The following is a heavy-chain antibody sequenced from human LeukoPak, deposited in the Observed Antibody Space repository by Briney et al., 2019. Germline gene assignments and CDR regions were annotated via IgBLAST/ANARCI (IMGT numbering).Heavy chain of an antibody. J-gene: IGHJ3*02. Sequence: ASVKVSCKASGYTFTGYYMHWVRQAPGQGLEWMGWINPNSGGTNYAQKFQGRVTMTRDTSISTAYMELSRLRSEDTAVYYCARLAQPDDAFDIWGQGTMVTVSS. D-gene: IGHD6-13*01. CDR1: GYTFTGYY. CDR3: ARLAQPDDAFDI. CDR2: INPNSGGT. V-gene: IGHV1-2*02.